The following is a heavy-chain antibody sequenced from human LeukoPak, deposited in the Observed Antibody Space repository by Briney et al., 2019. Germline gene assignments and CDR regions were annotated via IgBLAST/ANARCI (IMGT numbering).Heavy chain of an antibody. V-gene: IGHV3-49*04. CDR3: TRETQGELRYFDPASLYMDV. Sequence: GGSLRLSCTASGFTFGDYAMSWVRQAPGKGLEWVGFIRSKAYGGTTEYAASVKGRFTISRDDSKSIAYLQMNSLKTEDTAVYYCTRETQGELRYFDPASLYMDVWGKGTTVTVSS. CDR2: IRSKAYGGTT. CDR1: GFTFGDYA. D-gene: IGHD3-9*01. J-gene: IGHJ6*03.